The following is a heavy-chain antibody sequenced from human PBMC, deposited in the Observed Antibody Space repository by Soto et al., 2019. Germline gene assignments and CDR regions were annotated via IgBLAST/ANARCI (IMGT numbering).Heavy chain of an antibody. CDR2: IIPIFGTA. V-gene: IGHV1-69*01. J-gene: IGHJ4*02. Sequence: QVQLVQSGAEVKKPGSSVKVSCKASGGTFSSYAISWVRQAPGQGLEWMGGIIPIFGTANYAQKFQGRVTINADESTSTADMELSSLRSEDTAVYYCARGKRRIAAAGTGFDYWGQGTLVTVSS. CDR1: GGTFSSYA. CDR3: ARGKRRIAAAGTGFDY. D-gene: IGHD6-13*01.